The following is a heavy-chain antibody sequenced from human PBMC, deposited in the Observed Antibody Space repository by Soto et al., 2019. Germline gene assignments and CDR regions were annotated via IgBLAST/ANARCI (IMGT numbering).Heavy chain of an antibody. CDR2: ISANNGNT. V-gene: IGHV1-18*01. CDR3: ARVGYFDH. J-gene: IGHJ4*02. Sequence: QVQLMQSGAEVKKPGDSVRVSCKASGYTFTSYGIGWVRQAPGQGLEWMGWISANNGNTKYAQKLQGRVTMTTDASTSTAYMELRSLRSDDAAVYYCARVGYFDHWGQGTLVTVSS. CDR1: GYTFTSYG.